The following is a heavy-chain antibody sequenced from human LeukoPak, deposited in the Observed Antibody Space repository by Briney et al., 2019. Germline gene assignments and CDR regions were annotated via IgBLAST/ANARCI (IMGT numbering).Heavy chain of an antibody. CDR1: GGSISSGGYS. CDR3: AAGYTAGGLIFDY. J-gene: IGHJ4*02. CDR2: IYHSGST. D-gene: IGHD5-24*01. Sequence: SGTLSLTCAVSGGSISSGGYSWSWIRQPPGKGLEWIGYIYHSGSTYYNPSLKSRVTISVDRSKNQFSLKLSSVTAADTAVYYCAAGYTAGGLIFDYWGQGTLVTVSS. V-gene: IGHV4-30-2*01.